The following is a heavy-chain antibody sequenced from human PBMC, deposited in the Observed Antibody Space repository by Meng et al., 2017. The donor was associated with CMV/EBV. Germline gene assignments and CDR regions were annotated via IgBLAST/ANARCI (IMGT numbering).Heavy chain of an antibody. V-gene: IGHV3-21*01. D-gene: IGHD3-22*01. CDR2: ISSSSSYI. CDR3: ARAPLRNYYDSSAPIDY. CDR1: GFTFSSYS. Sequence: GESLKISCAASGFTFSSYSMSWVRQAPGKGLEWVSSISSSSSYIYDADSVKGRFTISRDNAKNSLYLQMNSLRAEDTAVYYCARAPLRNYYDSSAPIDYWGQGTLVTVSS. J-gene: IGHJ4*02.